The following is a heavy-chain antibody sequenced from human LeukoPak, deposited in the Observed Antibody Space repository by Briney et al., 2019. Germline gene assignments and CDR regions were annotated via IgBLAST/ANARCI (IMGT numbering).Heavy chain of an antibody. Sequence: SETLSLTCAVYGGSFSGCYWSWIRQPPGKGLEWIGEINHSGSTNYNPSLKSRVTISVDTSKNQFSLKLSSVTAADTAVYYCARGRGYMDVWGKGTTVTVSS. CDR2: INHSGST. CDR1: GGSFSGCY. V-gene: IGHV4-34*01. CDR3: ARGRGYMDV. J-gene: IGHJ6*03.